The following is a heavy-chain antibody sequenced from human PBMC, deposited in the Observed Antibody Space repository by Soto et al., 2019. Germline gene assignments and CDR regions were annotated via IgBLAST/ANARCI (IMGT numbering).Heavy chain of an antibody. CDR3: AKDLPLTYYYGSGSYSSFDY. CDR2: ISGSGGST. D-gene: IGHD3-10*01. J-gene: IGHJ4*02. V-gene: IGHV3-23*01. CDR1: GFTFSGYA. Sequence: EVQLLESGGGLVQPGGSLRLSCAASGFTFSGYAMSWVRQAPGKGLEWVSAISGSGGSTYYADSVKGRFTISRDNSKNTLYLQMNSLRAEDTAVYYCAKDLPLTYYYGSGSYSSFDYWGQGTLVTVSS.